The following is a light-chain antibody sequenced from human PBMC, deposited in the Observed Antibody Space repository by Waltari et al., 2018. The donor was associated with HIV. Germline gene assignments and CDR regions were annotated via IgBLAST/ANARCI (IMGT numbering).Light chain of an antibody. CDR2: RNN. CDR1: SSHIGSNY. J-gene: IGLJ3*02. V-gene: IGLV1-47*01. Sequence: QSVLTQPPSASGTPGQRVTISCSGSSSHIGSNYVYWYQQLPGTTPKLLIYRNNQRPSGVPDRFSGSKSGTSASLAISGLRSEDEADYYCAAWDASLSGNWVFGGGTKLTVL. CDR3: AAWDASLSGNWV.